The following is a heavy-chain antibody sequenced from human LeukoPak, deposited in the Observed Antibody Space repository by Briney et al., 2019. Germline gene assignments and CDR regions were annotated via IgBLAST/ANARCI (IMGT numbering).Heavy chain of an antibody. D-gene: IGHD6-13*01. CDR2: INHSGST. CDR3: ASAARRVLPFDY. V-gene: IGHV4-39*07. CDR1: GGSISSSSYY. J-gene: IGHJ4*02. Sequence: PSETLSLTCTVSGGSISSSSYYWSWIRQPPGKGLEWIGEINHSGSTNYNPSLKSRVTISVDTSKNQFSLKLSSVTAADTAVYYCASAARRVLPFDYWGQGTLVTVSS.